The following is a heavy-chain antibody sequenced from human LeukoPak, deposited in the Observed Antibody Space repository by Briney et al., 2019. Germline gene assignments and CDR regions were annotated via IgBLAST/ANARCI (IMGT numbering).Heavy chain of an antibody. CDR3: ARDEDTSALSEY. V-gene: IGHV3-23*01. Sequence: GGSLGLSCAGSGFNFGRNTMSWVRQAPGRGLEWVSAISNTGGRTDYADSVRGRFTISRDNSKSTLYLQMDSPRAEDTAVYYCARDEDTSALSEYWGQGTLVTVSS. J-gene: IGHJ4*02. CDR1: GFNFGRNT. D-gene: IGHD2/OR15-2a*01. CDR2: ISNTGGRT.